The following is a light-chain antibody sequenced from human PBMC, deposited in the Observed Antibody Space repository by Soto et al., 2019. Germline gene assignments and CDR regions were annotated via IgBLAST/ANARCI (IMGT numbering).Light chain of an antibody. CDR1: LTIGHS. J-gene: IGKJ1*01. CDR2: GAS. CDR3: QQTYHLPRT. Sequence: DIQMTQSPSSLSASVGDRVTITCRASLTIGHSLSWFQQKAGKHPTLLIYGASALQRGVPARFSGSGSGTEFTLTINKMQREYFATYYCQQTYHLPRTFGQGTTV. V-gene: IGKV1-39*01.